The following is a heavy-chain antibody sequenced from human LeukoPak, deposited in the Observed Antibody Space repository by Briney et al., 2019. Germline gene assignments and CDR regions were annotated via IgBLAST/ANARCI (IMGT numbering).Heavy chain of an antibody. CDR3: ARDPGSGWYWGWFDP. J-gene: IGHJ5*02. V-gene: IGHV4-34*01. CDR1: GGSFSGYY. CDR2: INHSGST. Sequence: SETLSLTCAVYGGSFSGYYWSWIRQPPGKRLEWIGEINHSGSTNYNPSLKSRVTISVDTSKNQFSLKLSSVTAADTAVYYCARDPGSGWYWGWFDPWGQGTLVTVSS. D-gene: IGHD6-19*01.